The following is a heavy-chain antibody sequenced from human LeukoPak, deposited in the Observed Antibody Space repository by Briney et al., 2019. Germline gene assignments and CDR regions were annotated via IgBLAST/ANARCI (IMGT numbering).Heavy chain of an antibody. CDR2: ISGSGDST. CDR1: GFTFGSYG. CDR3: ARVGIYDFWSGLDAFDI. Sequence: PGGSLRLSCEVSGFTFGSYGMSWVRQAPGKGLEWVSTISGSGDSTFYADSVRGRFTISRDSSKNTLYLQMNSLRAEDTAVYYCARVGIYDFWSGLDAFDIWGQGTMVTVSS. J-gene: IGHJ3*02. V-gene: IGHV3-23*01. D-gene: IGHD3-3*01.